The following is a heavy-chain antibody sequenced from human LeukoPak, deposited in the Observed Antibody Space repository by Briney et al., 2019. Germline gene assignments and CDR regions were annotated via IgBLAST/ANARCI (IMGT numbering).Heavy chain of an antibody. V-gene: IGHV3-21*01. CDR2: ISSSSSYI. J-gene: IGHJ4*02. CDR1: GFTFSSYS. D-gene: IGHD3-22*01. Sequence: GGSLRLSCAASGFTFSSYSMNWVRQAPGKGLEWVSSISSSSSYIYYADSVKGRFTIPRDNAKNSLYLQMNSLRAEDTAVYYCARDQATYYYDSSGCDYWGQGTLVTVSS. CDR3: ARDQATYYYDSSGCDY.